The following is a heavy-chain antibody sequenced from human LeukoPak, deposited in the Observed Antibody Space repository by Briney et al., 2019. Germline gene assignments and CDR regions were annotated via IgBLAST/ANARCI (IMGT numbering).Heavy chain of an antibody. CDR3: ASSLAYCGGDCHAAFDY. CDR1: GFTFSSYW. CDR2: INGDGSNT. J-gene: IGHJ4*02. V-gene: IGHV3-74*01. Sequence: GGSLRLSCVASGFTFSSYWMHWVRQAPGKGLVWVSRINGDGSNTVYADSVKGRFTISRDNAKNTLSLQMNSLRVEDTAVYYCASSLAYCGGDCHAAFDYWGQGTLVTVSS. D-gene: IGHD2-21*02.